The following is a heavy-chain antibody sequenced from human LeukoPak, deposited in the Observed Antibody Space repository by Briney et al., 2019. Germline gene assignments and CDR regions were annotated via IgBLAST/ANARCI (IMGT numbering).Heavy chain of an antibody. J-gene: IGHJ1*01. V-gene: IGHV4-61*02. CDR3: ARVVQSTDSSGFYLPEYFQH. D-gene: IGHD3-22*01. Sequence: SQTLSLTCTVSGGSISSGSYYWSWIRQPAGTGLEWIGRIYTSGSTNYNPSLKSRVTISVDTSKNQFSLKLRSVTAADTAVYYCARVVQSTDSSGFYLPEYFQHWGQGTLVTVSS. CDR2: IYTSGST. CDR1: GGSISSGSYY.